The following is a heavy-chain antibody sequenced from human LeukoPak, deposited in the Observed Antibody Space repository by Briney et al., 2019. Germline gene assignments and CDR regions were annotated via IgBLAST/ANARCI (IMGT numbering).Heavy chain of an antibody. CDR2: INPDGSTT. CDR3: ATAGNYRFDY. J-gene: IGHJ4*02. D-gene: IGHD1-7*01. CDR1: GFTFSSYA. V-gene: IGHV3-74*01. Sequence: GGSLRLSCAASGFTFSSYAMHWVRQAPGRGLVWVSRINPDGSTTNYADSVKGRFTISRDNAKNTLYQQMNSLRAEDTAVYYCATAGNYRFDYWGQGTLVTVSS.